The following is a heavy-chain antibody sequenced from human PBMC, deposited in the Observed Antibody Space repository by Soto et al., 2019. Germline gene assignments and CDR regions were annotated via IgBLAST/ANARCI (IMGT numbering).Heavy chain of an antibody. CDR1: GYNFTSYA. CDR2: INAGNGNT. D-gene: IGHD6-13*01. Sequence: QVQLVQSGAEVKKPGASVKVSCKASGYNFTSYAMHWVRQAPGQRLEWMGWINAGNGNTKYSQKFQGRVTITRDTSASTAYMELSSLRSEDTAVYYCARRSSRGNAYWGQGTLVTVSS. J-gene: IGHJ4*02. CDR3: ARRSSRGNAY. V-gene: IGHV1-3*01.